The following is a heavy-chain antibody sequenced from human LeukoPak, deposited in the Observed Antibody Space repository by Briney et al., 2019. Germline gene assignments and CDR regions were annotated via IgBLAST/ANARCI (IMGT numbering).Heavy chain of an antibody. CDR1: GFTFSSYA. CDR2: ISGSGGST. D-gene: IGHD6-19*01. V-gene: IGHV3-23*01. Sequence: GASLRLSCAASGFTFSSYATSWVRQAPGKGLEWVSAISGSGGSTYYADSVKGRFTISRDNSKNTLYLQMNSLRAEDTAVYYCAKDHSSGWPENWFDPWGQGTLVTVSS. CDR3: AKDHSSGWPENWFDP. J-gene: IGHJ5*02.